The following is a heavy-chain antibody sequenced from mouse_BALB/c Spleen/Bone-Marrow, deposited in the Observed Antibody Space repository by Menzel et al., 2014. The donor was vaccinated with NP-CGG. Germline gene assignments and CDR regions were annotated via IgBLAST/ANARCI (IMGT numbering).Heavy chain of an antibody. CDR1: GFSLTGYG. J-gene: IGHJ4*01. Sequence: QVQLQQSGPGLVAPSQSLSITCTVSGFSLTGYGVNWFRQPPGKGLEWLGMIWGDGSTDYNSALKSRLSISKDNSKSQVSLKMNSLQTDDTARYYCARDGGTGAMDYWGQGTSVTVSS. CDR2: IWGDGST. V-gene: IGHV2-6-7*01. D-gene: IGHD1-1*02. CDR3: ARDGGTGAMDY.